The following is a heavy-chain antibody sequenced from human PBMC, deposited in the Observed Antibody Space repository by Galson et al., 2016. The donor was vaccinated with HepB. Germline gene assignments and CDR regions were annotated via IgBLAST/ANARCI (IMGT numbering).Heavy chain of an antibody. V-gene: IGHV1-18*01. CDR2: MSTYTDNT. Sequence: QSGAEVKKPGASVRVSCKASGYTFSSYAFTWVRQAPGQGLEWMGWMSTYTDNTNYAQKFQGRVTMTRDTSTSTAHMEVRNLTSDDTAMYYCARVPQDGSGWYADYYYGMDVWGQGTTVIVSS. CDR3: ARVPQDGSGWYADYYYGMDV. CDR1: GYTFSSYA. D-gene: IGHD6-19*01. J-gene: IGHJ6*02.